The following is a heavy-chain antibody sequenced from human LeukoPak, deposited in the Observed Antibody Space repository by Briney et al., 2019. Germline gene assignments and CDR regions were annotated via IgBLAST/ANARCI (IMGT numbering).Heavy chain of an antibody. CDR1: GGSISSGDYY. V-gene: IGHV4-30-4*01. D-gene: IGHD3-10*01. J-gene: IGHJ4*02. Sequence: PSQTLSLTCTVSGGSISSGDYYWSWIRQPPGKGLEWIGYIYYSGSTYYNPSLKSRVTIPVDTSKNQFSLKLSSVTAADTAVYYCARVSDGSGSYYGYYCDYWGQGTLVTVSS. CDR2: IYYSGST. CDR3: ARVSDGSGSYYGYYCDY.